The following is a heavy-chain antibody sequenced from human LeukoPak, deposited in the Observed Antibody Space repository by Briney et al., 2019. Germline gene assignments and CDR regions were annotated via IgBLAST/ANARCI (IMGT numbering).Heavy chain of an antibody. D-gene: IGHD1-1*01. CDR2: ISPYNGHT. CDR3: AKTLEADLIDD. J-gene: IGHJ4*02. V-gene: IGHV1-18*01. CDR1: RYIFTYYG. Sequence: ASVKVSCKACRYIFTYYGITWVRQAPGQGLEWMGWISPYNGHTISAHEVQDRVTMTTETSTSTAYMELRSLTSDDTAVYYCAKTLEADLIDDWGQGTLVTVSS.